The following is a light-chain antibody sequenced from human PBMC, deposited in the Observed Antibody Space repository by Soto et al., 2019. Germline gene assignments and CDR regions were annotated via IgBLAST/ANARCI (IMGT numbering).Light chain of an antibody. Sequence: DIQMTQSPSSLSASVGDRVTISCLASQSISTYLNWYQQKPGKAPRLLIYAASSVQAGVPPRFSGSGSGTDFTLTISSLRPEDIATYFCQQSNSAPPWTVGQGTKVEIK. J-gene: IGKJ1*01. CDR1: QSISTY. V-gene: IGKV1-39*01. CDR3: QQSNSAPPWT. CDR2: AAS.